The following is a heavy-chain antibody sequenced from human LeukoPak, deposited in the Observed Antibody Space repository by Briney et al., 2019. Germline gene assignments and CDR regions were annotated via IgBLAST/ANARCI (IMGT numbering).Heavy chain of an antibody. Sequence: ASVKVSCKASGGTFSSYAISWVRQAPGQGLEWMGGIIPIFGTANYAQKFQGRVTITTDESTSTAYMELSSLRSEDTAVYYCARSNVDTAMVTAFDYWGQGTLVTVSP. D-gene: IGHD5-18*01. CDR1: GGTFSSYA. CDR3: ARSNVDTAMVTAFDY. V-gene: IGHV1-69*05. J-gene: IGHJ4*02. CDR2: IIPIFGTA.